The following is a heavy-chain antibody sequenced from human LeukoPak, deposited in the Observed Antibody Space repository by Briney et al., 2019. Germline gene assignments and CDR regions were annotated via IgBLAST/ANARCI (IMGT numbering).Heavy chain of an antibody. V-gene: IGHV1-46*01. Sequence: GASVKVSCKASGYTFTSYYMHWVRQVPGQGLEWMGIINPSGGSTNYAQKFQGGVTITRNTSISTAYMEVSSLRYEDTAVYYCARRAVDNSYYYYMDVWGKGTTVTVSS. J-gene: IGHJ6*03. D-gene: IGHD6-19*01. CDR1: GYTFTSYY. CDR3: ARRAVDNSYYYYMDV. CDR2: INPSGGST.